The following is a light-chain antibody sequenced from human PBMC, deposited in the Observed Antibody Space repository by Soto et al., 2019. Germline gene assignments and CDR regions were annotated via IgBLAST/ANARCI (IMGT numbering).Light chain of an antibody. Sequence: SYELTQSPSVSVSPGQTASITCSGDKLGDKYACWYQQKPGQSPVLVIYQDSKRPSGIPQRFSGSNSGNTATLTISGTQAMDEADYYCQAWDSSTGVFGTGTKLIVL. CDR2: QDS. J-gene: IGLJ1*01. V-gene: IGLV3-1*01. CDR1: KLGDKY. CDR3: QAWDSSTGV.